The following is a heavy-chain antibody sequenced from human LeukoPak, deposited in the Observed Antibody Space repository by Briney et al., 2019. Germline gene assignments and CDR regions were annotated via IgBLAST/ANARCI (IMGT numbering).Heavy chain of an antibody. Sequence: PGGSLRLSCAASKFTFSHYGMHWVRQAPGKGLQWVAVIWSDGSNHYYADSVEGRFTISRDNSNNMVYLQMNSLRVDDTGVYYCARDAQRGFDYSNSLAYWGQGVLVTVSS. V-gene: IGHV3-33*01. CDR3: ARDAQRGFDYSNSLAY. D-gene: IGHD4-11*01. CDR1: KFTFSHYG. J-gene: IGHJ4*02. CDR2: IWSDGSNH.